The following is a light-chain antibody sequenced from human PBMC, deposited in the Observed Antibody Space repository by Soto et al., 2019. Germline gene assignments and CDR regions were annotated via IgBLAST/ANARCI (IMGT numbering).Light chain of an antibody. CDR1: QGISSY. J-gene: IGKJ1*01. Sequence: IQLPQSPSSLSASVGDRVTITCRASQGISSYLAWYQQKPWKAPKLLIYAASTLQSGVPSRFSGSGSGTDVTLTSSSLQAEDFATYYCQQLNSYPLTCGEGTKVEIK. CDR2: AAS. CDR3: QQLNSYPLT. V-gene: IGKV1-9*01.